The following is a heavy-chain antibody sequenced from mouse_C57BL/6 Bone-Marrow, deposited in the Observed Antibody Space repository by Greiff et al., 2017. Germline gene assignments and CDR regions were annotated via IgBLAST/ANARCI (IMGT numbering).Heavy chain of an antibody. CDR1: GFTFSDYG. V-gene: IGHV5-17*01. D-gene: IGHD1-1*02. CDR2: ISSGCSTI. CDR3: EGGYAMDY. Sequence: EVHLVESGGGLVKPGGSLKLSCAASGFTFSDYGMHWVRQAPEKGLEWVAYISSGCSTIYYADTVKGRFTISRDNAKNTLFLHMTSLRSEDTAMYYCEGGYAMDYWGQGTSVTVSS. J-gene: IGHJ4*01.